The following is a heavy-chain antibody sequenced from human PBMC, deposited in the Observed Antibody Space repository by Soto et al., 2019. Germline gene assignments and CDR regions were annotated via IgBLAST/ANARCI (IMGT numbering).Heavy chain of an antibody. D-gene: IGHD2-15*01. V-gene: IGHV4-39*07. CDR1: GGSISSSSYY. J-gene: IGHJ4*02. CDR2: IYYSGST. Sequence: SETLSLTCTVSGGSISSSSYYWGWIRQPPGKGLEWIGSIYYSGSTYYNPSLKSRVAISVDTSKNQFSLEVSSVTAADTAVYYCARGNTPLDYWGQGTLVTVSS. CDR3: ARGNTPLDY.